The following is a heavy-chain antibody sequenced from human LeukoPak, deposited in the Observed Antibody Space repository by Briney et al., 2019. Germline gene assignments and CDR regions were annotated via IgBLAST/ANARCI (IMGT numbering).Heavy chain of an antibody. CDR3: AKIRAAYYESIDY. J-gene: IGHJ4*02. Sequence: GGSLRLSCTASGFTFGDYAMSWFRQAPGKGLEWVSVISGSAGSTVYADSVKGRFTISRDNPKNTLYLQMNSLRAVDMAVYYCAKIRAAYYESIDYWGQGTLVTVSS. V-gene: IGHV3-23*01. CDR2: ISGSAGST. D-gene: IGHD3-3*01. CDR1: GFTFGDYA.